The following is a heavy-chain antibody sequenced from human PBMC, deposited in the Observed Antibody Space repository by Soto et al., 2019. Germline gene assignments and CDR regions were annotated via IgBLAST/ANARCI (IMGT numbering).Heavy chain of an antibody. V-gene: IGHV4-4*02. CDR3: ARSPPSSYYGGSGTFDY. Sequence: TLSLTCAVSGGFTSTNNWWSWVRQPPGKGLEWIGDAYHSGSTEYNPSLKSRGSISVDKSKNQIPLKLTSATAADTAVYYCARSPPSSYYGGSGTFDYWGQGTLVTVSS. CDR1: GGFTSTNNW. J-gene: IGHJ4*02. D-gene: IGHD3-10*01. CDR2: AYHSGST.